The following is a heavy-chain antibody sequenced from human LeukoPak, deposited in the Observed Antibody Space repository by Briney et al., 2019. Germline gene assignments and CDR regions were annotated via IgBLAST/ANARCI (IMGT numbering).Heavy chain of an antibody. D-gene: IGHD2-2*01. Sequence: SETLSLTCTVSGGSISSYYWSWIRQPPGKGLEWIGYIYYSGSTNYNPSLKSRVTISVDTSKNQFSPKLSSVTAADTAVYYCARDARGYCSSTSCYAFDIWGQGTMVTVSS. V-gene: IGHV4-59*01. CDR1: GGSISSYY. J-gene: IGHJ3*02. CDR2: IYYSGST. CDR3: ARDARGYCSSTSCYAFDI.